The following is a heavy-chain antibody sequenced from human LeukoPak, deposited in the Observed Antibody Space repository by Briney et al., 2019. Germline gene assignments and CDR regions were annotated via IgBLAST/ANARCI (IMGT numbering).Heavy chain of an antibody. D-gene: IGHD6-19*01. CDR2: IYTSGST. CDR3: ARGGAVAGNGAFDY. J-gene: IGHJ4*02. Sequence: SETLSLTCTVSGVSMNSHYWNWIRQPAGKGLEWIGRIYTSGSTEYSPSLKSRVTMSVDTSKNHFSLNLSSVTAADTAVYSCARGGAVAGNGAFDYWGQGILVTVSS. CDR1: GVSMNSHY. V-gene: IGHV4-4*07.